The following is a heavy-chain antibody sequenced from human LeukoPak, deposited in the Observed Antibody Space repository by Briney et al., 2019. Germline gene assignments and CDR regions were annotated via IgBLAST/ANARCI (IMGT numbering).Heavy chain of an antibody. J-gene: IGHJ4*02. Sequence: GGSLGLSCAASGFTFSDYSMNWVRQAPGKGLEWVSYISSSSSTIYYADSVKGRFTISRDNAKNSLYLQMNSLRAEDTALYYCARDLSISILDYWGQGTLVTVSS. D-gene: IGHD2-21*01. CDR1: GFTFSDYS. CDR3: ARDLSISILDY. CDR2: ISSSSSTI. V-gene: IGHV3-48*01.